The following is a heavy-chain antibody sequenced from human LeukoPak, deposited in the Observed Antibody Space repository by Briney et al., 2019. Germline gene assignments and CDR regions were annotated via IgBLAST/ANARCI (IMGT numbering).Heavy chain of an antibody. D-gene: IGHD2-15*01. CDR3: ARSVAATVDY. CDR2: INHSGST. J-gene: IGHJ4*02. Sequence: SETLSLTCAVYGGSFSGYYWSWIRQPPGKGLEWIGEINHSGSTNYNPSLKSRVTISADTSKNQFSLKLSSVTAADTAVYYCARSVAATVDYWGQGTLVTVSS. V-gene: IGHV4-34*01. CDR1: GGSFSGYY.